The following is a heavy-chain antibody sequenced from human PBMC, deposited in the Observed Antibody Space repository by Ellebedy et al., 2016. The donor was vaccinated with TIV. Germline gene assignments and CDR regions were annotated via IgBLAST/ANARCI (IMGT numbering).Heavy chain of an antibody. V-gene: IGHV1-18*01. D-gene: IGHD5-18*01. CDR1: GYTFTSYG. Sequence: AASVKVSCKASGYTFTSYGISWVRQAPGQGLEWMGWISAYNGNTNYAQKLQGRVTMTRNTSISTAYMELSSLRSEDTAVYYCARATRRVDTAMVYYFDYWGQGTLVTVSS. J-gene: IGHJ4*02. CDR2: ISAYNGNT. CDR3: ARATRRVDTAMVYYFDY.